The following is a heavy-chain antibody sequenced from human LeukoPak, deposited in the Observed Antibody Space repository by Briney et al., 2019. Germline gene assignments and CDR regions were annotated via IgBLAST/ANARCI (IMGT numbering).Heavy chain of an antibody. CDR3: ARLSGSYRGSWFDP. Sequence: GASVKVSCKASGYTFTGYYMHWVRQAPGQGLEWMGWINPNSGGTNYAQKFQGRVTMTRDTSISTAYMELSRLRSDDTAMYYCARLSGSYRGSWFDPWGQGTLVTVSS. V-gene: IGHV1-2*02. D-gene: IGHD1-26*01. CDR1: GYTFTGYY. CDR2: INPNSGGT. J-gene: IGHJ5*02.